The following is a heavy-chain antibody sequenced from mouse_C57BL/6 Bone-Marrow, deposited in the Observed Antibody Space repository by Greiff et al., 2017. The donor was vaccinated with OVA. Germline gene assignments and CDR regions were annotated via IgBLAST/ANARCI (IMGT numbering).Heavy chain of an antibody. D-gene: IGHD1-1*01. V-gene: IGHV1-50*01. CDR2: IDPSDSYT. J-gene: IGHJ3*01. CDR3: ARGGTVVATPLAY. CDR1: GYTFTSYW. Sequence: QVQLQQPGAELVKPGASVKLSCKASGYTFTSYWMQWVEQRPGQGLEWIGEIDPSDSYTNYNQKVKGKATLTVDTSSSTAYMQLSSLTSEDSTVYYCARGGTVVATPLAYWGQGTLVTVSA.